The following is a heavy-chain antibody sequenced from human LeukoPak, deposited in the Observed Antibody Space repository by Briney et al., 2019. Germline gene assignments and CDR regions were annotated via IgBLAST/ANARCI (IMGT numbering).Heavy chain of an antibody. Sequence: PSETLSLTCTVSGGSISSYYWSWIRQPAGKGLEWIGRIYTSGSTNYNPSLKSRVTMSVDTSKNRFSLKLSSVTAADTAVYYCARADYDYVWGSYRNWFDPWGQGTLVTVPS. D-gene: IGHD3-16*01. CDR3: ARADYDYVWGSYRNWFDP. CDR1: GGSISSYY. CDR2: IYTSGST. V-gene: IGHV4-4*07. J-gene: IGHJ5*02.